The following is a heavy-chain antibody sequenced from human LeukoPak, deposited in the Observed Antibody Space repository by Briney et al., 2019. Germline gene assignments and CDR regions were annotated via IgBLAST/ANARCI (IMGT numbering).Heavy chain of an antibody. CDR2: IYYTGNT. Sequence: SETLSLTCSVSGGSINSYYWSWIRQPPGKGLEWIGSIYYTGNTNYNPSLKRRVTISVDTSKNQFSLNLSSVTAADTAVYYCARLIAVAGSSSYYYGVDVWGQGTTVTVSS. D-gene: IGHD6-19*01. V-gene: IGHV4-59*08. J-gene: IGHJ6*02. CDR1: GGSINSYY. CDR3: ARLIAVAGSSSYYYGVDV.